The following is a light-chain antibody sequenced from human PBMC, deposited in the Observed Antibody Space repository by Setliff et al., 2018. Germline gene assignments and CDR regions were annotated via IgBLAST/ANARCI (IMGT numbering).Light chain of an antibody. CDR2: GNI. J-gene: IGLJ1*01. CDR1: SSNIGAGYE. CDR3: ISKPISGTPV. Sequence: QSVLTQPPSVSGAPGQRVTISCTGSSSNIGAGYEVHWYQHLPGAAPKLLIYGNINRPLGVPDRFSASKSATSASLAITGLQAEDEADYYCISKPISGTPVFGTGTKVTVL. V-gene: IGLV1-40*01.